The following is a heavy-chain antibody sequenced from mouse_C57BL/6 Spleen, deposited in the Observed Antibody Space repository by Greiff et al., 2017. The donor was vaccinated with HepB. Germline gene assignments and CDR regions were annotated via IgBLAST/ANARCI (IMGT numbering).Heavy chain of an antibody. V-gene: IGHV1-53*01. CDR2: INPSNGGT. CDR3: ARGTTVVAPFDY. D-gene: IGHD1-1*01. J-gene: IGHJ2*01. Sequence: VKLQQPGTELVKPGASVKLSCKASGYTFTSYWMHWVKQRPGQGLEWIGNINPSNGGTNYNEKFKSKATLTVDKSSSTAYMQLSSLTSEDSAVYYCARGTTVVAPFDYWGQGTTLTVSS. CDR1: GYTFTSYW.